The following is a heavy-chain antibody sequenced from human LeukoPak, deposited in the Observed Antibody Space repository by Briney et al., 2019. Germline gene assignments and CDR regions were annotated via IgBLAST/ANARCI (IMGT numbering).Heavy chain of an antibody. CDR1: GFTFSSYG. V-gene: IGHV3-30*18. D-gene: IGHD1-26*01. CDR2: ISHDGSNK. Sequence: PPGGSLRLSCAASGFTFSSYGMHWVRQAPGKGLEWVGFISHDGSNKYYVDSVKGRFTISRDYSKNTLYLQMNSLRADDTAVYYCAKTLGIVGTTIAAFDIWGQGTMVTVSS. CDR3: AKTLGIVGTTIAAFDI. J-gene: IGHJ3*02.